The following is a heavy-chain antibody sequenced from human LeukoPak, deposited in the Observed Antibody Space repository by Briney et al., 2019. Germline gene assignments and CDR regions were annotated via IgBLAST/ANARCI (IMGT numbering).Heavy chain of an antibody. CDR2: IKSKTDGGTT. J-gene: IGHJ4*02. CDR3: TTDGYGDPFDY. CDR1: GFTFSSYA. Sequence: PGGSLRLSCAASGFTFSSYAMNWVRQAPGKGLEWVGRIKSKTDGGTTDYAAPVKGRFTISRDDSKNTLYLQMNSLKTEDTAVYYCTTDGYGDPFDYWGQGTLVTVSS. D-gene: IGHD4-17*01. V-gene: IGHV3-15*01.